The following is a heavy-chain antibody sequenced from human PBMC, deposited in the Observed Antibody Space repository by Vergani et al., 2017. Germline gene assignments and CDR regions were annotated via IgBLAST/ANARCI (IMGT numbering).Heavy chain of an antibody. Sequence: EVQLVESGGGIVKPGGSLRLSCVASGFSFRNAWMNWVRRTPGKGLEWVGRIKSTFDRGTTDYAAAVKGRFTISRDDSKNTLFLQMNGLKTEDIGVYYCTTDPRYCGDGSCXWLRDHHYYGMDVWGQGTTVTVSS. CDR2: IKSTFDRGTT. D-gene: IGHD2-21*01. CDR3: TTDPRYCGDGSCXWLRDHHYYGMDV. V-gene: IGHV3-15*07. J-gene: IGHJ6*02. CDR1: GFSFRNAW.